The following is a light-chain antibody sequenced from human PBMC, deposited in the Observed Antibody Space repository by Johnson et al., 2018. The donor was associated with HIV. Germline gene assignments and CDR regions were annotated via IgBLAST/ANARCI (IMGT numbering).Light chain of an antibody. Sequence: QSVLTQPPSVSAAPGQKVTISCSGSSSNIGNNYVSWYQQLPGTAPKLLIYDNNKRPSGIPDRFSGSKSGTSATLGITGLQTGDASDYYCGTWDSSLTPSVFGTGTKVTVL. J-gene: IGLJ1*01. CDR1: SSNIGNNY. CDR3: GTWDSSLTPSV. CDR2: DNN. V-gene: IGLV1-51*01.